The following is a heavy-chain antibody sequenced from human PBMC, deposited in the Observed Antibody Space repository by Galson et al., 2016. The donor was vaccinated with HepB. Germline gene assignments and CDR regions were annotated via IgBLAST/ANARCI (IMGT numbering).Heavy chain of an antibody. D-gene: IGHD6-13*01. V-gene: IGHV3-11*05. CDR3: ARDGSSRSSPNGFDI. J-gene: IGHJ3*02. CDR1: GFTFSDYY. Sequence: SLRLSCAASGFTFSDYYMSWIRQAPGKGLERVSYISSSRSYTKYADSVKGRFTISRDNAKNSLYLQMNSLRAEDTAVYYCARDGSSRSSPNGFDIWGQGTMVTVSS. CDR2: ISSSRSYT.